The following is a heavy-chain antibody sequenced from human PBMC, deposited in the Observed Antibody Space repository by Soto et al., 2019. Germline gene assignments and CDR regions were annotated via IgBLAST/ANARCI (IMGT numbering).Heavy chain of an antibody. CDR3: ARAQGYYDSSGYYPGPYYYGMDV. J-gene: IGHJ6*02. CDR2: IYHSGST. D-gene: IGHD3-22*01. CDR1: GGSISSSGFS. Sequence: SLFLTCTLCGGSISSSGFSWSRFRQPPGKGPEWIGYIYHSGSTYYNPSLKSRVTISVDRSKNQFSLKLSSVTAADTAVYYCARAQGYYDSSGYYPGPYYYGMDVWGQGTTVTVSS. V-gene: IGHV4-30-2*01.